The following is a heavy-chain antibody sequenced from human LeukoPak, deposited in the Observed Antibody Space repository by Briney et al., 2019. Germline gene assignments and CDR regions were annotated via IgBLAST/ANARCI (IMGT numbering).Heavy chain of an antibody. J-gene: IGHJ6*02. D-gene: IGHD3-10*01. CDR3: ARDQLLWFGELLDADYYYYYGMDV. CDR1: GGSISSYY. V-gene: IGHV4-4*07. CDR2: IYTSGST. Sequence: SETLSLTCTVSGGSISSYYWSWIRQPAGKGLEWIGRIYTSGSTNYNPSLKSRVTMSVDTSKNQFSLKLSSVTAADTAVYYCARDQLLWFGELLDADYYYYYGMDVWGQGTTVTVSS.